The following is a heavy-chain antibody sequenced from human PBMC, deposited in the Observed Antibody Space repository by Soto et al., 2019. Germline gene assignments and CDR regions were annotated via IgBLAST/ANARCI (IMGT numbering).Heavy chain of an antibody. V-gene: IGHV3-7*03. D-gene: IGHD3-10*01. CDR2: IKEDGGEK. J-gene: IGHJ4*02. Sequence: GGSLRLSCVASGFSFSSYLMSWVRQAPGKGLEWVANIKEDGGEKYYVDSVKGRFTISRDNAKNSLYLQMNSLRVEDTAVYYCARDRASYLFDYWGQGTLVTVSS. CDR1: GFSFSSYL. CDR3: ARDRASYLFDY.